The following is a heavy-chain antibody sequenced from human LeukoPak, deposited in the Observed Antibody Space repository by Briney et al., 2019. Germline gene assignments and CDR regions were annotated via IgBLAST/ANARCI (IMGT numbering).Heavy chain of an antibody. D-gene: IGHD2-21*02. Sequence: PGGSLRLSCSGFGFTLSKYSMNWLGQAPGKGLEWVSSIGSTSHFRYYADSLKGRVTISRDNAKNSLYLQMSSLRVEDTAVYYCARSCDGDCYSDYWGQGTLVTVSS. CDR1: GFTLSKYS. J-gene: IGHJ4*02. CDR2: IGSTSHFR. CDR3: ARSCDGDCYSDY. V-gene: IGHV3-21*01.